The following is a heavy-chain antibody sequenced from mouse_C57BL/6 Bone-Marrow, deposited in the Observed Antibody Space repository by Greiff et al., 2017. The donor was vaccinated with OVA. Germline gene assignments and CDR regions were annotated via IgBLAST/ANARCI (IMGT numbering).Heavy chain of an antibody. D-gene: IGHD1-1*01. J-gene: IGHJ3*01. V-gene: IGHV3-6*01. CDR1: GYSITSGYY. Sequence: VQLQQSGPGLVKPSQSLSLTCSVTGYSITSGYYWNWIRQFPGNKLEWMGYISYDGSNNYNPSLKNRISITRDTSKNQFFLKLNSVTTEDTATYYCARDYYGSSPRFAYWGQGTLVTVSA. CDR2: ISYDGSN. CDR3: ARDYYGSSPRFAY.